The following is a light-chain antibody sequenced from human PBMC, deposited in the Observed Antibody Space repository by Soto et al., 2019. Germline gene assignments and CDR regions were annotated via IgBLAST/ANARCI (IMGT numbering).Light chain of an antibody. V-gene: IGLV2-8*01. J-gene: IGLJ1*01. CDR1: SRDVGAYDY. CDR2: EIN. CDR3: SSFAGSNNFPYV. Sequence: QSALTQPPSASGSPGKSVTISCTGTSRDVGAYDYVSWYQQHPGKAPKLMIYEINKRPSGVPDRFSGSKSGNTASLTVSGLQAEDEADYYCSSFAGSNNFPYVFGTGTKVTVL.